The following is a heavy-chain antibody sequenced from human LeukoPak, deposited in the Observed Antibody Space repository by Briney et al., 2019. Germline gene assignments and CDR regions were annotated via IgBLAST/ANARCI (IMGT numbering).Heavy chain of an antibody. Sequence: VSVKVSCTASGYTFTSYYLHWLRQAPGQGLEWMGWINPNSGDTHYAQNFQGRVTLTRDTSSSTVYMELRRLRSDDTAVYYCARDLTTYSPDVVYWGQGTLVTVSS. CDR1: GYTFTSYY. CDR3: ARDLTTYSPDVVY. CDR2: INPNSGDT. J-gene: IGHJ4*02. D-gene: IGHD1-26*01. V-gene: IGHV1-2*02.